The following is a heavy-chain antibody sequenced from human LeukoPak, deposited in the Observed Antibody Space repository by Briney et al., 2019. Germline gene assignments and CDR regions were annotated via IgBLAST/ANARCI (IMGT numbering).Heavy chain of an antibody. J-gene: IGHJ6*02. Sequence: GGSLRLSCAASGFTFSSYWMHWVRHAPGKGLVWVSRINSDGSSTSYADSVKGRFTISRDNAKNTVYLQMNSLRAEDTAVYYCAREGVWRQQLVDYYYGMDVWGQGTTVTVSS. V-gene: IGHV3-74*01. CDR3: AREGVWRQQLVDYYYGMDV. CDR2: INSDGSST. CDR1: GFTFSSYW. D-gene: IGHD6-13*01.